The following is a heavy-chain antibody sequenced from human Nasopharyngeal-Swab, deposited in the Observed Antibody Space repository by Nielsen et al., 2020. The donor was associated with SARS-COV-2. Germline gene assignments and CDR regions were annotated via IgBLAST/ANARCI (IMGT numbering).Heavy chain of an antibody. Sequence: GGSLRLPCAASGFNFGSYNMHWVRQAPGKGLEWVAVLYYDGTKDFYGDSVKGRFTISRDNSKDTLYLEMNSLRPEDTAVYYCARDGLQWLVPDHWGQGTLVTVSS. J-gene: IGHJ4*02. CDR1: GFNFGSYN. D-gene: IGHD6-19*01. V-gene: IGHV3-33*01. CDR3: ARDGLQWLVPDH. CDR2: LYYDGTKD.